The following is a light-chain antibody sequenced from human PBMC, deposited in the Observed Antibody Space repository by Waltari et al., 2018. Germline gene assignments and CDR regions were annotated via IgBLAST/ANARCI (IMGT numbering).Light chain of an antibody. CDR3: QQSYSTPYT. Sequence: DIKMTQSPSSLSASVGDRVTITCRASQSISSYLNWYQQKPGKAPKLLIYAASSLQSGVPSRFSGSGSGTDFTLTISSLQPEDFASYYCQQSYSTPYTLGQGTKLENK. CDR2: AAS. CDR1: QSISSY. J-gene: IGKJ2*01. V-gene: IGKV1-39*01.